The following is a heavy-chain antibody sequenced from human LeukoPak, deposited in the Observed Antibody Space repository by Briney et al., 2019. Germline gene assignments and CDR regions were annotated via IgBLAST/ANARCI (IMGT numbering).Heavy chain of an antibody. CDR1: GGSISSYY. CDR2: IYYSGST. J-gene: IGHJ3*02. D-gene: IGHD4-23*01. V-gene: IGHV4-59*08. CDR3: ARHCGNSKVDAFDI. Sequence: SETLSLTCTISGGSISSYYWSWIRQPPGKGLEWIGYIYYSGSTNYNPSLKSRVTISVDTSKNQFSLKLSSVTAADTAVYYCARHCGNSKVDAFDIWGQGTMVTVSS.